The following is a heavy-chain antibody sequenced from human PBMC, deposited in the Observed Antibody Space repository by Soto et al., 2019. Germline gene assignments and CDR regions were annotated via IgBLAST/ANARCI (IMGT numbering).Heavy chain of an antibody. CDR3: ARAPGYCSGGSCPNGHYYYGMDV. V-gene: IGHV1-69*06. Sequence: SVKVSCKASGVTFSSYAISWVRQAPGQGLEWMGGTIPIFDTANYAQKFQGRVTITADKSTSTAYMELSSLRSEDTAVYYCARAPGYCSGGSCPNGHYYYGMDVWGQGTTVTVSS. D-gene: IGHD2-15*01. J-gene: IGHJ6*02. CDR1: GVTFSSYA. CDR2: TIPIFDTA.